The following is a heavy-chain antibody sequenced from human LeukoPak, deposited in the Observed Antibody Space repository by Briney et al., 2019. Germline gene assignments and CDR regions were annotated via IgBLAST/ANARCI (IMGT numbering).Heavy chain of an antibody. Sequence: PGGSLRLSCAASGFTVSGNYMSWVRQAPEKGLEWVSVIYTGGSTYYTNSVKGRFTISRDNSKNTLFLQMNSLRVDDTAVYYCARDRGYYGDYSFDYWGQGTLVTVSS. D-gene: IGHD4-17*01. CDR2: IYTGGST. V-gene: IGHV3-53*01. J-gene: IGHJ4*02. CDR1: GFTVSGNY. CDR3: ARDRGYYGDYSFDY.